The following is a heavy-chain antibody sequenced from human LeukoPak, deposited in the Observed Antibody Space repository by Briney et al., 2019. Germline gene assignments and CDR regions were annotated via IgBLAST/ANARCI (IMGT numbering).Heavy chain of an antibody. J-gene: IGHJ3*02. CDR2: IYPGDSDT. V-gene: IGHV5-51*01. CDR3: ASRISPPGAFDI. Sequence: SGESLKISCKRSGYSFTSYWIGWVRQMPGKGLEWMGIIYPGDSDTRYSPSFQGQVIISADKSISTTYLQWSSLKASDTAMYYCASRISPPGAFDIWGQGTMVTVSS. CDR1: GYSFTSYW.